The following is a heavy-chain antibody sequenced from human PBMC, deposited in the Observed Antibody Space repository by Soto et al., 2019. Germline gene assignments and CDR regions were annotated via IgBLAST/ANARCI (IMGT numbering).Heavy chain of an antibody. J-gene: IGHJ4*02. Sequence: QVQLQQWGAGLLKPSETLSLTCAVYGGSFSGYYWSWIRQPPGKGLEWIGEINHSGSTNYNPSLKSGVTIWLETSKNQFSLKLISVTAADTAVYYCARRRVRAVIMNPTTYYFDYWGQGTLVTVSS. CDR1: GGSFSGYY. CDR2: INHSGST. V-gene: IGHV4-34*01. D-gene: IGHD3-10*01. CDR3: ARRRVRAVIMNPTTYYFDY.